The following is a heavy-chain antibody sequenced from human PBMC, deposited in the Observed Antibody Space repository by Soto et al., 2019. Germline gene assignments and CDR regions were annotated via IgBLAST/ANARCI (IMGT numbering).Heavy chain of an antibody. D-gene: IGHD1-1*01. V-gene: IGHV4-4*07. CDR2: IYASGTT. Sequence: QVRLQESGPGLVKPSETLSLTCTVSGASISNYYWSWIRQPAGKGLECLGRIYASGTTPYNPSLRSRVTMSVDTSKNQFSLNLHSVTAADTAVYYCARESRSELGTVEYWGQGTLVTVSS. CDR3: ARESRSELGTVEY. J-gene: IGHJ4*02. CDR1: GASISNYY.